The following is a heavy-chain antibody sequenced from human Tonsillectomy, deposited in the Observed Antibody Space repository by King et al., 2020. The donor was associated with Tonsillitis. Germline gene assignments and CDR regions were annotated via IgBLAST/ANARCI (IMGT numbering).Heavy chain of an antibody. CDR2: IYISGST. J-gene: IGHJ5*02. CDR1: GGSFSSGSYY. Sequence: LPLQESGPGLVKPSQTLSLTCTVSGGSFSSGSYYWSWIRQPAGKGLEWIGRIYISGSTNYSPSLKSRVTISVDTSKNQFSLKLSSVTAADTAVYYCAREYYQYSFDPWGQGTLVTISS. V-gene: IGHV4-61*02. D-gene: IGHD3-10*01. CDR3: AREYYQYSFDP.